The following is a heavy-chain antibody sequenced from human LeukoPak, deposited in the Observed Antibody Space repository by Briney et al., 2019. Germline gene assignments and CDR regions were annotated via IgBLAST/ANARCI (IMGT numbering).Heavy chain of an antibody. CDR3: ARAREITVTGTDYFDS. Sequence: GGSLRLSCAVSGFRFSNYWMTWVRQAPGKGLEWLANIKHDGSGPSYLDSVKGRFTISRDNARNLLSLQMSGLRVEDTAVYYCARAREITVTGTDYFDSWGQGTLVTVSS. CDR2: IKHDGSGP. J-gene: IGHJ4*02. D-gene: IGHD6-19*01. CDR1: GFRFSNYW. V-gene: IGHV3-7*01.